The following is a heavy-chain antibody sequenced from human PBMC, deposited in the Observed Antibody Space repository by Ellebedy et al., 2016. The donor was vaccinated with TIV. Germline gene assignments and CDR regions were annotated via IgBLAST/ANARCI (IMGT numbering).Heavy chain of an antibody. CDR2: ISGSGGST. CDR1: GFTFTTYA. D-gene: IGHD6-19*01. Sequence: PGGSLRLSCAASGFTFTTYAMSWVRQAPGKGLEWVSTISGSGGSTYYADSVKGRFTISRDNSKRTVYLQMNSLRVEDTAVYYCAKGRGGGSDSSAPRYYFDSWGLGTLVTVSS. V-gene: IGHV3-23*01. CDR3: AKGRGGGSDSSAPRYYFDS. J-gene: IGHJ4*02.